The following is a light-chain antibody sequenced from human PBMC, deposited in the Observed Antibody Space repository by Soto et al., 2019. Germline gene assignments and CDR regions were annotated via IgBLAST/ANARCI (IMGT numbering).Light chain of an antibody. V-gene: IGKV1-5*03. CDR3: QQYNSYSWLS. CDR2: KAS. Sequence: DIQLTQSPSTLSASVGDRVTITCRASQSIKSWLAWYQQKPGEAPKLLIYKASSLGSGVPSRFSGSASGTEFTLTINSLQPGDFAMYYCQQYNSYSWLSFGGGTKVDI. J-gene: IGKJ4*01. CDR1: QSIKSW.